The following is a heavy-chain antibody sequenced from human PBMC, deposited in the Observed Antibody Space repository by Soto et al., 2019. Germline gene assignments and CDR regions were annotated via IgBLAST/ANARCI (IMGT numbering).Heavy chain of an antibody. V-gene: IGHV4-61*01. CDR1: GGSVSSGSYY. Sequence: QVQLQESGPGLVKPSETLSLTCTVSGGSVSSGSYYWSWIRQPPGKGLEWIGYIYYSGSTNYNPSLKSRVTISVDTSKNQFSLKLSSVTAADTAVYYCARDSGVAGMGYWGQGTLVTVSS. CDR3: ARDSGVAGMGY. D-gene: IGHD6-19*01. J-gene: IGHJ4*02. CDR2: IYYSGST.